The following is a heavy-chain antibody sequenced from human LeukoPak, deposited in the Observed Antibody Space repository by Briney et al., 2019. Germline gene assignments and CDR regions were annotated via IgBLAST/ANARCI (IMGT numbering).Heavy chain of an antibody. Sequence: GGSLRLSCAASVFTFSSFAMSCVPRSPGKGVEWVSAFSGSGGSTYSAASVKGRFTISRDNSKHTLYLQMNSLRVEDTAVYYCANHTSSRWYFDYWGQGTLVTVSS. CDR1: VFTFSSFA. D-gene: IGHD6-13*01. V-gene: IGHV3-23*01. CDR3: ANHTSSRWYFDY. CDR2: FSGSGGST. J-gene: IGHJ4*02.